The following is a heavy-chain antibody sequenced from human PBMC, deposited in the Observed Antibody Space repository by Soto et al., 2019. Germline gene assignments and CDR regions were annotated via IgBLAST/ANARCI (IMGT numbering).Heavy chain of an antibody. Sequence: PSETRSLTCTVSGGSINSYYWSWIRQPPGMGLEWIGCISYSGSTNYNPSLKSRVALSVDTSKNQFSLKLSSVTAADTAVYYCARRYSSSFDYWGQGTLVTVSS. J-gene: IGHJ4*02. D-gene: IGHD6-13*01. CDR2: ISYSGST. V-gene: IGHV4-59*12. CDR3: ARRYSSSFDY. CDR1: GGSINSYY.